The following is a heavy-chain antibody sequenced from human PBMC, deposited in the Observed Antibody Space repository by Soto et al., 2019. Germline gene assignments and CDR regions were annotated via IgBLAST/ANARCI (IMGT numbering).Heavy chain of an antibody. D-gene: IGHD4-17*01. Sequence: ASVKVSCKASGYTFTSYAMHWVRQAPGQRLEWMGWINAGNGNTKYSQKFQGRVTITRDTSASTAYMELNSLRAEDTAVYYCAKGLVMTTVTTFGYWGQGTLVTVSS. CDR3: AKGLVMTTVTTFGY. J-gene: IGHJ4*02. CDR2: INAGNGNT. V-gene: IGHV1-3*01. CDR1: GYTFTSYA.